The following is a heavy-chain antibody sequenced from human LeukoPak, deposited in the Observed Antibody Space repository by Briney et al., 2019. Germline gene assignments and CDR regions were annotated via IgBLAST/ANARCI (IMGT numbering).Heavy chain of an antibody. D-gene: IGHD6-19*01. CDR1: GGSFSSYY. Sequence: PSETLPLTCNVSGGSFSSYYWTWIRQPPGKGLEWIGNIHYSGSTNYNPSLKSRVTISVDTSKNQFSLKLSSVTAADTAVYYCARDHGSGWTWAYDYWGQGTLVTVSS. CDR2: IHYSGST. V-gene: IGHV4-59*01. CDR3: ARDHGSGWTWAYDY. J-gene: IGHJ4*02.